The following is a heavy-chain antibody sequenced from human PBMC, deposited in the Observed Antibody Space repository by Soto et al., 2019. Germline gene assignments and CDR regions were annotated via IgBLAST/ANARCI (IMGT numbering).Heavy chain of an antibody. J-gene: IGHJ4*02. D-gene: IGHD6-13*01. CDR1: GFTFSDYA. V-gene: IGHV3-21*01. CDR3: ARVRMYYSSSQAAYYLDY. CDR2: ISSSGTYI. Sequence: PGGSLRLSCAASGFTFSDYAMNWVRQSPGKGLEWVSSISSSGTYIYYADSLKGRFTISRDNAKNSVDLQMNSLRADDTAVYYCARVRMYYSSSQAAYYLDYWGQGVRSPSPQ.